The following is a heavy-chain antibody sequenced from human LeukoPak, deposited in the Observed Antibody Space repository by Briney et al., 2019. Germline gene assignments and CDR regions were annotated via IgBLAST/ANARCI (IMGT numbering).Heavy chain of an antibody. CDR3: ARGGGDYELDYYYYGMDV. Sequence: ASVKASCKASGYTFTGYYMHWVRQAPGQGLEWMGWINPNSGGTNYAQKFKGRVTMTRDTSISTAYMELSRLRSDDTAVYYCARGGGDYELDYYYYGMDVWGQGTTVTVSS. CDR1: GYTFTGYY. D-gene: IGHD2-21*02. V-gene: IGHV1-2*02. CDR2: INPNSGGT. J-gene: IGHJ6*02.